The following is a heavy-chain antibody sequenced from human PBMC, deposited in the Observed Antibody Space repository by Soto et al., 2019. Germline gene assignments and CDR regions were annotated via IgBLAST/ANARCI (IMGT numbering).Heavy chain of an antibody. J-gene: IGHJ4*02. CDR2: ISATGTTT. CDR3: ATYSSPFDY. CDR1: EFSFSSYA. V-gene: IGHV3-23*01. Sequence: GGSLRLSCAASEFSFSSYALNWVRQAPGKGLEWVSAISATGTTTYYADSVKGRFTISRDNSKRTLFLQMDSLSPEDTAVYYCATYSSPFDYWGQRTLVTV. D-gene: IGHD6-13*01.